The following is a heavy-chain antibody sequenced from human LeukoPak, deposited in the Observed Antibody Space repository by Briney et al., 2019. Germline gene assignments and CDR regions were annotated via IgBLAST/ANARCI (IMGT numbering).Heavy chain of an antibody. CDR1: GDSVSSNNAV. D-gene: IGHD3-10*01. J-gene: IGHJ4*02. CDR3: VRGSYGLGGVWDYYFDY. V-gene: IGHV6-1*01. Sequence: HSQTLSPTCAISGDSVSSNNAVWAWIRQSPSTGLEWLGRTYYRSQWHSDDAVSVRSRININSDTSKNQFSLQLSSVTPEDTAVYYCVRGSYGLGGVWDYYFDYWGQGTLVTVSS. CDR2: TYYRSQWHS.